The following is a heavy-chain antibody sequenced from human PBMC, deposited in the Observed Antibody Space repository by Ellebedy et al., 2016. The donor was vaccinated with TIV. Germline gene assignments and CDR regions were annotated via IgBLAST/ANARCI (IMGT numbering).Heavy chain of an antibody. J-gene: IGHJ6*02. CDR1: GFTLSTDG. CDR3: AEEGGSSRGASGMDV. CDR2: ISTNGREK. D-gene: IGHD6-6*01. Sequence: GESLNISCVASGFTLSTDGMHWVRQTPHKGLEWVAFISTNGREKYYIDSVKGRFTISRDISKNTLYLQMNSLRVDDTAVYYCAEEGGSSRGASGMDVWGQGTAVVVSS. V-gene: IGHV3-30*18.